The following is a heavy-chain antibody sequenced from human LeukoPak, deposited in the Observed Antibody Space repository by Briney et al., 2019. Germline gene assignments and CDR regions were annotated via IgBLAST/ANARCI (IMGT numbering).Heavy chain of an antibody. D-gene: IGHD3-22*01. CDR2: IKQDGSEK. CDR1: GFTFSSYW. J-gene: IGHJ6*03. Sequence: GGSLRLSCAASGFTFSSYWMSWVRQAPGKGLEWVANIKQDGSEKYYVDSVKGRFTISRDNAKNSLYLQMNSLRAEDTAVYFCARRPYYYDSSAERAGYYYYMDVWGKGTTVTVSS. V-gene: IGHV3-7*01. CDR3: ARRPYYYDSSAERAGYYYYMDV.